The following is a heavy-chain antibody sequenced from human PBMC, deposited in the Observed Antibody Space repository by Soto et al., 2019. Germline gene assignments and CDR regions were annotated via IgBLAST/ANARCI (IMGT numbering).Heavy chain of an antibody. CDR1: GYTFTDYY. CDR2: INPNSGGT. V-gene: IGHV1-2*04. CDR3: VRGSHVAGPQTCFDP. Sequence: ASVKVSCRASGYTFTDYYIHWVRQAPGQGLEWMGWINPNSGGTNYAQKFKGFVTVTRDTSMTTSYMEVSRLTSDDAAVYYCVRGSHVAGPQTCFDPWGQGTLVTVSS. J-gene: IGHJ5*02. D-gene: IGHD6-13*01.